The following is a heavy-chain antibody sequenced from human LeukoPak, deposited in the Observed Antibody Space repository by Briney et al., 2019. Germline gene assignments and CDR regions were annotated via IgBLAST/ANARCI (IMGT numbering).Heavy chain of an antibody. Sequence: ASVKVSCKASGYTFTGYYMHWVRQAPGQGLEWMGGIIPIFGTANYAQKFQGRVTITADESTSTAYMELSSLRSEDTAVYYCARVGDYYDSSGYYTHFDYWGQGTLVTVSS. CDR3: ARVGDYYDSSGYYTHFDY. V-gene: IGHV1-69*13. J-gene: IGHJ4*02. D-gene: IGHD3-22*01. CDR2: IIPIFGTA. CDR1: GYTFTGYY.